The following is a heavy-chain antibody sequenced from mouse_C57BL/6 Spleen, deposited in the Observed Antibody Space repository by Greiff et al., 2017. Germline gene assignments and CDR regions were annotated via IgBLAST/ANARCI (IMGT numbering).Heavy chain of an antibody. V-gene: IGHV3-6*01. CDR3: AREGTYGNFYYAMDY. D-gene: IGHD2-1*01. CDR2: ISYDGSN. J-gene: IGHJ4*01. CDR1: GYSITSGYY. Sequence: EVQLQESGPGLVKPSQSLSLTCSVTGYSITSGYYWNWIRQFPGNKLEWMGYISYDGSNNYNPSLKNRISITRDTSKNQFFLKLNSVTTEDTATYYCAREGTYGNFYYAMDYWGQGTSVTVSS.